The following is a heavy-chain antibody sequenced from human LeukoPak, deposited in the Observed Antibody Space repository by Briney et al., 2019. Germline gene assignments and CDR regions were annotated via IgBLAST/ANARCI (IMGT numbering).Heavy chain of an antibody. V-gene: IGHV3-74*01. D-gene: IGHD3-10*01. CDR1: GFTFSNYW. Sequence: GGSLRLSCAAPGFTFSNYWMHWVRHAPGKGLVWVSRIDGDGSATNYADSVKGRFTISRDNAKNTLYLQMNSLRVEDTAVYYCTRVFGHYYGMDVWGQGTTVTVSS. CDR3: TRVFGHYYGMDV. J-gene: IGHJ6*02. CDR2: IDGDGSAT.